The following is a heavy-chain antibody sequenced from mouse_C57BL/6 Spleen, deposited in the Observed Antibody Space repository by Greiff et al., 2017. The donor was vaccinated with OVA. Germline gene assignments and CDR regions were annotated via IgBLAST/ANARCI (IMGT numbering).Heavy chain of an antibody. CDR3: TTTYYGSSPPWFAY. J-gene: IGHJ3*01. D-gene: IGHD1-1*01. Sequence: EVKLMESGAELVRPGASAKLSCTASGFNIKDDYMHWVKQRPEQGLEWIGWIDPENGDTEYASKFQGKATITADTSSNTAYLQLSSLTSEDTAVYYCTTTYYGSSPPWFAYWGQGTLVTVSA. CDR1: GFNIKDDY. V-gene: IGHV14-4*01. CDR2: IDPENGDT.